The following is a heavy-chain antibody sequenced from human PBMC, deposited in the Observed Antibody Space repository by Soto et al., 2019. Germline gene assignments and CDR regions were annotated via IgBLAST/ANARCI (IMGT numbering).Heavy chain of an antibody. CDR1: GGTFSSYA. V-gene: IGHV1-69*13. J-gene: IGHJ4*02. CDR2: IIPIFGTA. CDR3: ARQGGKRGGYYFDY. D-gene: IGHD1-26*01. Sequence: ASVKVSCKASGGTFSSYAISWVRQAPGQGLEWMGGIIPIFGTANYAQKFQGRVTITADESTSTAYMELSSLRSEDTALYYCARQGGKRGGYYFDYWGQGTLVTVSS.